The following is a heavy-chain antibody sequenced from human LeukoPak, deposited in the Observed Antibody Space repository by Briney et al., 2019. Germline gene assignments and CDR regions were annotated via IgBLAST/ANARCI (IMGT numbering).Heavy chain of an antibody. CDR2: INPNSGGT. V-gene: IGHV1-2*02. D-gene: IGHD3-16*02. CDR1: GYTFTGYY. CDR3: ARAAMITFGGVIVGLDAFDI. J-gene: IGHJ3*02. Sequence: ASVKVSCKASGYTFTGYYMHWVRQAPGQGLEWMGWINPNSGGTNYAQKFQGRVTMTRDTSISTAYMELSRLRSDDTAVYYCARAAMITFGGVIVGLDAFDIWGQGTMVTVSS.